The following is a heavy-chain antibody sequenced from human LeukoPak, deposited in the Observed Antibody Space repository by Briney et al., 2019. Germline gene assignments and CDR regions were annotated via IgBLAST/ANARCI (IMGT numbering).Heavy chain of an antibody. D-gene: IGHD3-22*01. Sequence: ASETLPLICSVSGGSISSSSYYWGWVRQPPGKGLEWIGSIYYRGSTDYNPSLKSRVAISVDASKNQFSLKLNSVTAADTAVYYCARLPYYDTSGHDYWGQGTLVTVSS. CDR2: IYYRGST. CDR3: ARLPYYDTSGHDY. V-gene: IGHV4-39*01. J-gene: IGHJ4*02. CDR1: GGSISSSSYY.